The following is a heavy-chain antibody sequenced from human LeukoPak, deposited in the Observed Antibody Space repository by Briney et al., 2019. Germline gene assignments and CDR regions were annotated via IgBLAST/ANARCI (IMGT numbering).Heavy chain of an antibody. J-gene: IGHJ4*02. CDR3: ARGIRDFPAFDS. D-gene: IGHD2-2*01. CDR2: INPNSVGT. CDR1: GYTFTGYY. V-gene: IGHV1-2*02. Sequence: ASVKVSCKASGYTFTGYYMHWVRQAPGQALEWMGWINPNSVGTNYAQKFQGRVTMTRDTSISTAYMELRSLRSDDTAVYYCARGIRDFPAFDSWGQGTLVTVSS.